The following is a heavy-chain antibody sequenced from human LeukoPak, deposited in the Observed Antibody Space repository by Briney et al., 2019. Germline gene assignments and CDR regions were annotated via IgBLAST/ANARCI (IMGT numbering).Heavy chain of an antibody. V-gene: IGHV4-59*01. D-gene: IGHD1-26*01. CDR3: ARDGTGY. J-gene: IGHJ4*02. Sequence: SETLSLTCTASGGSISSYYWSWVRQPPGKGLEWIGYIYYSGSTNYNPSLKSRVTISVDKSNNQFSLQQSSMTTADTAAFYCARDGTGYWGQGTLVTVSS. CDR2: IYYSGST. CDR1: GGSISSYY.